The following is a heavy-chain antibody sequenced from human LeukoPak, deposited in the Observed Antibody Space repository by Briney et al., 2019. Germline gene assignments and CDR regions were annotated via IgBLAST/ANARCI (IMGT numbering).Heavy chain of an antibody. V-gene: IGHV3-23*01. D-gene: IGHD1-1*01. Sequence: WGSLRLSCAASGFTFSSYAMSWVRQAPGKGLEWVSAISGSGGSTYYADSVKGRFTISRDNSKNTLYLQMNSLRAEDTAVYYCAKWGTLEPNGPFDYWGQGTLVTVSS. CDR3: AKWGTLEPNGPFDY. J-gene: IGHJ4*02. CDR2: ISGSGGST. CDR1: GFTFSSYA.